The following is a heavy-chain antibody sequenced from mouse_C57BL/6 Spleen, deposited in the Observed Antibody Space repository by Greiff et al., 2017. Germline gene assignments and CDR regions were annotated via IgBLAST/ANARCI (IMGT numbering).Heavy chain of an antibody. Sequence: QVTLKESGPGILQSSQTLRLTCSFSGFSLSTSGMGVSWIRQPSGMGLEWLAHIYWDDDKRYNPSLKRRLTIAKDNTRNQVFLKITRVDTADTATYYCALYGYDGDYWGQGTTVTVSS. J-gene: IGHJ2*01. CDR1: GFSLSTSGMG. CDR3: ALYGYDGDY. D-gene: IGHD2-2*01. CDR2: IYWDDDK. V-gene: IGHV8-12*01.